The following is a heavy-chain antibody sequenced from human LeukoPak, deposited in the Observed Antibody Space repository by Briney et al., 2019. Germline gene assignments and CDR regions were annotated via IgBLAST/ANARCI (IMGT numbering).Heavy chain of an antibody. CDR2: ISYDETTK. D-gene: IGHD2-21*02. CDR1: GFTFSSYG. J-gene: IGHJ3*02. V-gene: IGHV3-30*03. Sequence: GGSLRLSCTASGFTFSSYGMHWVRQAPGKGLEWVAVISYDETTKYYADSVKGRFTVSRDNSRNTLYLQLNSLTAEDTAVYYCAREGCGGDCHYDAFDTWGQGTMVTVSS. CDR3: AREGCGGDCHYDAFDT.